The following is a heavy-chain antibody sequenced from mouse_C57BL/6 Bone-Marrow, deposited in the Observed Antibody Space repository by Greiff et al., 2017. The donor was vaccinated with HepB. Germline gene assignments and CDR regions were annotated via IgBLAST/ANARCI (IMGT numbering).Heavy chain of an antibody. V-gene: IGHV1-55*01. CDR3: ARYYGSSYGGY. J-gene: IGHJ2*01. CDR2: IYPGSGST. CDR1: GYTFTSYW. Sequence: VQLQQPGAELVKPGASVKMSCKASGYTFTSYWITWVKQRPGQGLEWIGDIYPGSGSTNYNEKFKGKATLTADKSSSTAYMQFSSLTSEDSAIYYCARYYGSSYGGYWGQGTTLTVSS. D-gene: IGHD1-1*01.